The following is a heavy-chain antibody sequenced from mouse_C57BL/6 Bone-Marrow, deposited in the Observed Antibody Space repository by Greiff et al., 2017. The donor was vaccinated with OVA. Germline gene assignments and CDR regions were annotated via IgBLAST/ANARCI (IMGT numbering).Heavy chain of an antibody. CDR2: ISSGCSYT. J-gene: IGHJ3*01. CDR1: GFPFSSSG. CDR3: ARPITTVVAPFAD. Sequence: EVQRVESGGDLVKPGGSLKLSCAASGFPFSSSGMSWVRQTPDKRLEWVAPISSGCSYTYSPDRVKGRFNISIDNAKNPLYLQMSSLKSEDTAMYYFARPITTVVAPFADWGQGTLVTVAA. D-gene: IGHD1-1*01. V-gene: IGHV5-6*01.